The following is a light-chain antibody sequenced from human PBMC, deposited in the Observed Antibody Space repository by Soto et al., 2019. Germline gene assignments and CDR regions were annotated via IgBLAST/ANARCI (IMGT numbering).Light chain of an antibody. V-gene: IGKV1-9*01. J-gene: IGKJ4*01. CDR2: GAS. CDR3: QQFNDYPLT. CDR1: QCISDY. Sequence: DIQLTQSPSFLSASVGDRVTISCRASQCISDYLAWYQQKPGKAPKLLIYGASTLQSGVPSRFSGSASGTEFTLTISSLQPEDFATYFCQQFNDYPLTFGGGTKLEIK.